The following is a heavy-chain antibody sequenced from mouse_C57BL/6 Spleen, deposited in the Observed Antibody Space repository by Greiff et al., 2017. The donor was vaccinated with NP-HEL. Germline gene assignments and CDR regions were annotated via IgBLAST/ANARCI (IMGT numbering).Heavy chain of an antibody. D-gene: IGHD2-1*01. V-gene: IGHV1-26*01. CDR2: INPNNGGT. CDR3: ARFYYTLMDY. Sequence: VQLQQSGPELVKPGASVKISCKASGYTFTDYYMNWVKQSHGKSLEWIGDINPNNGGTSYNQKFKGKATLTVDKSSSTAYMELRSLTSEDSAVYYCARFYYTLMDYWGQGTSVTVSS. CDR1: GYTFTDYY. J-gene: IGHJ4*01.